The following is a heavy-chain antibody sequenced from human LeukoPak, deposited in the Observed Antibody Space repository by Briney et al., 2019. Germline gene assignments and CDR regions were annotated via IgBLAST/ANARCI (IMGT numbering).Heavy chain of an antibody. D-gene: IGHD4-17*01. J-gene: IGHJ4*02. CDR2: ISYDGSNK. CDR3: ARDKTTVTTAPLGY. V-gene: IGHV3-30-3*01. Sequence: GGSLRLSCAASGFTFSSYAMHWVRQAPGKGLEWVAVISYDGSNKYYADSVKGRFTISRDNSKNTLYLQMNSLRAEDTAVYYCARDKTTVTTAPLGYWGQGTLVTVSS. CDR1: GFTFSSYA.